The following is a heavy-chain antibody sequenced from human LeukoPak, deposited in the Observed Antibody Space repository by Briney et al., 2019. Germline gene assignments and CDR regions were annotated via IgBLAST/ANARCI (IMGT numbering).Heavy chain of an antibody. V-gene: IGHV3-23*01. CDR2: ISGSGGST. Sequence: GGSLRLSCAASGFTFSSYAMSWVRQAPGKGLEWVSAISGSGGSTYYADSVKGRFNISRDNSKNTLYLQMNSLRAEDTAVYYCAKSYGSGSYYSSDYWGQGTLVTVSS. CDR1: GFTFSSYA. J-gene: IGHJ4*02. CDR3: AKSYGSGSYYSSDY. D-gene: IGHD3-10*01.